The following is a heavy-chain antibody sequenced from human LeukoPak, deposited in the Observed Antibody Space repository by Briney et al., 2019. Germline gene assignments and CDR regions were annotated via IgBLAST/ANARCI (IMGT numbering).Heavy chain of an antibody. CDR3: AREGAKDTGHGMDV. V-gene: IGHV5-51*01. Sequence: GESLKISCQGSGYRFTTYWIAWVRQMPGEGLEWMGIIYPGDSDTRYSRSFQGQVTISADKSISTAYLQWSSLKASDTAMYYCAREGAKDTGHGMDVWGQGTTVTVSS. CDR2: IYPGDSDT. J-gene: IGHJ6*02. CDR1: GYRFTTYW.